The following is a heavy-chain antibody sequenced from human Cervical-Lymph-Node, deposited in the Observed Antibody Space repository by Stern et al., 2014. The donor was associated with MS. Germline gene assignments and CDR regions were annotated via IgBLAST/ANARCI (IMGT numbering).Heavy chain of an antibody. CDR2: ISAYNGNT. Sequence: VQLVESGAEVKKPGASVKVSCKASGYTFTSYGISWGRQAPGQGLERMGWISAYNGNTNYAQKLQGRVTMTTDTSTSTAYMELRSLRSDDTAVYYCARERRAYYYDSSGYPCFDYWGQGTLVTVSS. CDR1: GYTFTSYG. CDR3: ARERRAYYYDSSGYPCFDY. D-gene: IGHD3-22*01. V-gene: IGHV1-18*01. J-gene: IGHJ4*02.